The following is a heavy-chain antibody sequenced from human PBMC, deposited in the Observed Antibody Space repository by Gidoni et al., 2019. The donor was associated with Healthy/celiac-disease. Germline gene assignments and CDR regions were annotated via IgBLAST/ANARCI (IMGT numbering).Heavy chain of an antibody. V-gene: IGHV4-59*01. CDR3: ASMGPAMVRGGVWFDP. CDR1: GGSISRYY. J-gene: IGHJ5*02. CDR2: IYYSGST. Sequence: QVQLQESGPGLVKPSETLSLTCTVSGGSISRYYWSWIRQPPGKGLEWIGYIYYSGSTNYNPSLKSRVTISVDTAKNQFSLKLSCVTAADTAVYYCASMGPAMVRGGVWFDPWGQGTLVTVSS. D-gene: IGHD3-10*01.